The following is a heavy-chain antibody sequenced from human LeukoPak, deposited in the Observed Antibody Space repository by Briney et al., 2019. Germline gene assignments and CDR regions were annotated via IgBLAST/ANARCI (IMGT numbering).Heavy chain of an antibody. Sequence: GGSLRLSCAASGFTFSSYSMNWVRQAPGKGLEWVSSISSSSSYIYYADSVKGRFTISRDNAKNSLYLQMNSLRAEDTAVNYCARDLKTGSNWFDPWGQGTLVTVSS. CDR2: ISSSSSYI. J-gene: IGHJ5*02. V-gene: IGHV3-21*01. CDR3: ARDLKTGSNWFDP. CDR1: GFTFSSYS.